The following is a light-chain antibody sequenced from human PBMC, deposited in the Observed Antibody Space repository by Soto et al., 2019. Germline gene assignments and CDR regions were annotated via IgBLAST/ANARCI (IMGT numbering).Light chain of an antibody. CDR1: QSLRATY. CDR2: GAS. Sequence: EVVLTQSPDTLSLSPGETATLSCRASQSLRATYVAWYQQRPGQAPRLLIYGASFRATGIPDRFSGRGSGTDFTLSISRLEPEEFAVYYCQQYVTSPRTFGQGTKVEIK. J-gene: IGKJ1*01. V-gene: IGKV3-20*01. CDR3: QQYVTSPRT.